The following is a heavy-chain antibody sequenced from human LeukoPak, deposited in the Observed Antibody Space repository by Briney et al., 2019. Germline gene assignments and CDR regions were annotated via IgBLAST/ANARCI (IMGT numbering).Heavy chain of an antibody. CDR3: AKAPGPAAFSYYGMDV. CDR1: GFTFNTYW. Sequence: PGGSLRLSCAASGFTFNTYWMSWVRQGPGKGLEWVANMKQDGSEIHYVDSVKGRFSISRDNAKDSLYLQMNSLRVDDTAVYYCAKAPGPAAFSYYGMDVWGQGTTVTVSS. V-gene: IGHV3-7*03. J-gene: IGHJ6*02. CDR2: MKQDGSEI. D-gene: IGHD2-2*01.